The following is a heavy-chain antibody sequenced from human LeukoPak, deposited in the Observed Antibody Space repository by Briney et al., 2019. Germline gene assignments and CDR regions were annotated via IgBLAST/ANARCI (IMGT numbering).Heavy chain of an antibody. CDR1: GFSLTTSGMC. D-gene: IGHD5-24*01. Sequence: SGPALVKPTQTLTLTCTFSGFSLTTSGMCVSWIRQPPGKALEWLARIDWDDDKFYSTSLKTRLTISKDTSKNQVVLIMTNMDPVDTATYYCARGSTIFYQYGMDVWGQGTTVTVSS. J-gene: IGHJ6*02. CDR3: ARGSTIFYQYGMDV. CDR2: IDWDDDK. V-gene: IGHV2-70*17.